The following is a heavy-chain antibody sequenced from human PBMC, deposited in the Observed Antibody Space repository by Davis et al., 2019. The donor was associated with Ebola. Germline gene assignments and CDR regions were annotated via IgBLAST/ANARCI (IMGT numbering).Heavy chain of an antibody. V-gene: IGHV4-38-2*02. Sequence: GSLRLPCTVSGYSITSGYYWGWIRQPPGKGLEWIGSIYYSGSTYYNPSLKSRVTISVDTSKNQFSLKLSSVTAADTAVYYCTQNGGDYWGQGTLVTVSS. CDR2: IYYSGST. CDR3: TQNGGDY. CDR1: GYSITSGYY. J-gene: IGHJ4*02. D-gene: IGHD3-16*01.